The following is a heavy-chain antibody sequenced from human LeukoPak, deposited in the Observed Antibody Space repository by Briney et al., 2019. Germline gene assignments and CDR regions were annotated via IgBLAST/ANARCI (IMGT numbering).Heavy chain of an antibody. CDR3: ARVLDSGYPVWDC. CDR2: INPNSGVT. Sequence: ASVKVSFKASGYTFTGYYMHWVRQAPGQGLEWMGWINPNSGVTNYAQKFQGRVTMTRDTSISTACMELSRLRSDDTAVYYCARVLDSGYPVWDCWGQGTLVTVSS. CDR1: GYTFTGYY. D-gene: IGHD5-12*01. V-gene: IGHV1-2*02. J-gene: IGHJ4*02.